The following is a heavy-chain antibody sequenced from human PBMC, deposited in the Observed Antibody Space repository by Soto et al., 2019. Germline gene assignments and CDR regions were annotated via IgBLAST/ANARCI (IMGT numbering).Heavy chain of an antibody. CDR2: INHSGST. D-gene: IGHD2-15*01. CDR1: GGSFSGYY. Sequence: SETLSLTCAVYGGSFSGYYWSWIRQPPGKGLEWIGEINHSGSTNYNPSLKSRVTISVDTSKNQFSLKLSSVTAADTAVYYCASLNIVVVVAATTYMDVWGKGTTVTVSS. CDR3: ASLNIVVVVAATTYMDV. J-gene: IGHJ6*03. V-gene: IGHV4-34*01.